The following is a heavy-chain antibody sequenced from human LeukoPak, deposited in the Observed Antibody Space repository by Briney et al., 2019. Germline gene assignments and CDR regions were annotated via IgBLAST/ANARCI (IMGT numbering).Heavy chain of an antibody. D-gene: IGHD3/OR15-3a*01. CDR1: GFTFSSYA. Sequence: GGSLRLSCAASGFTFSSYAMSWVRQAPGKGLEWVSAISGSGGSTYYADSVKGRFTISRDNSKNTLYLQMNSLRAEDTAVYYCAKNTGTGYYPYCYYYGMDVWGKGTTVTVSS. J-gene: IGHJ6*04. CDR3: AKNTGTGYYPYCYYYGMDV. CDR2: ISGSGGST. V-gene: IGHV3-23*01.